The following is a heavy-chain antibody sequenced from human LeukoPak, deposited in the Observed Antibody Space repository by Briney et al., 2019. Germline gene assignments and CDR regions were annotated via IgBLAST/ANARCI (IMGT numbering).Heavy chain of an antibody. CDR1: RDSMSNHNF. Sequence: SETLSLTCAVSRDSMSNHNFWGWIRQSPGKGLEWIGSVSLGGNTYKNPSLKSRVTISRDTSNNQFSLNLTSVTAADTAVYYCATYCSGGSCYYPAFDYWGQGTLVTVSS. D-gene: IGHD2-15*01. CDR3: ATYCSGGSCYYPAFDY. V-gene: IGHV4-38-2*01. CDR2: VSLGGNT. J-gene: IGHJ4*02.